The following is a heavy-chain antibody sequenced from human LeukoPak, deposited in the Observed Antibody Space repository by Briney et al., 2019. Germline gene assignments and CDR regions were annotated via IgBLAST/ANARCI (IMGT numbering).Heavy chain of an antibody. CDR1: GYTFTGYY. J-gene: IGHJ4*02. CDR2: INPNSGGT. CDR3: AREGYCSGGSCYNFDY. Sequence: ASVKVSCKASGYTFTGYYMHWVRQAPGQGLEWMGWINPNSGGTNYAQKFQGRVTMTGDTSISTAYMELSRLRSDDTAVYYCAREGYCSGGSCYNFDYWGQGTLVTVSS. V-gene: IGHV1-2*02. D-gene: IGHD2-15*01.